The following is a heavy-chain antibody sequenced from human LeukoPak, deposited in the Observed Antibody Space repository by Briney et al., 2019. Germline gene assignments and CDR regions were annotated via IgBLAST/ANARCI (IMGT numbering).Heavy chain of an antibody. V-gene: IGHV4-39*01. D-gene: IGHD7-27*01. CDR3: ARQRLTGNQGRGWFDP. Sequence: SETLTLTCIVSGGXISDSRYYWGWIRQPPGKGLEWFGSIYDSGTTHCNPSLKSRVTISEDTSKNQFSLKLSSVTAADTGVYYCARQRLTGNQGRGWFDPWGQGTLVTVSS. J-gene: IGHJ5*02. CDR2: IYDSGTT. CDR1: GGXISDSRYY.